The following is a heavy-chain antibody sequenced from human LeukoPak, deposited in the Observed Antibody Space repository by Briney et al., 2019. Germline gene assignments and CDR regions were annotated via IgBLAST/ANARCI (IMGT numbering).Heavy chain of an antibody. CDR1: GFTFDDYA. CDR2: ISWNSGSI. Sequence: GGSLRLSCAASGFTFDDYAMHWVRQAPGKGLEWASGISWNSGSIGYADSVKGRFTISRDNAKNSLYLQMNSLRAEDTALYYCAKDGFRWAADAWFDPWGQGTLVTVSS. CDR3: AKDGFRWAADAWFDP. J-gene: IGHJ5*02. D-gene: IGHD6-25*01. V-gene: IGHV3-9*01.